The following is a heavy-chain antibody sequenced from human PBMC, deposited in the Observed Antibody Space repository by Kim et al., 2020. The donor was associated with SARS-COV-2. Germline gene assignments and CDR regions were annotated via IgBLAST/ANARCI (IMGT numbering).Heavy chain of an antibody. Sequence: SETLSLTCTVSGGSISSGSHYWSWIRQHPGKGLEWIGYIYNTGSAYYNPSLKSRVTISVDTSKNQFSLKLNSVTAADTAVYYCARDGGGGSGSYYRYSDYWGQGTPGHRVP. V-gene: IGHV4-31*03. J-gene: IGHJ4*02. CDR1: GGSISSGSHY. D-gene: IGHD3-10*01. CDR2: IYNTGSA. CDR3: ARDGGGGSGSYYRYSDY.